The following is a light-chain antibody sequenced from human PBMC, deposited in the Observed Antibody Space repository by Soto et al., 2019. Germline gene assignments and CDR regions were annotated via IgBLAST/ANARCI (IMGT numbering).Light chain of an antibody. CDR1: SSDVGGYNY. Sequence: QSALTQPRSVSGSPGRSVTISCTGTSSDVGGYNYVSWYQQHPGKAPKLMIFDVSERPSGVPDRFSGSKSGNTASLIISGLQAEDEADYYCCSYAGNFIFVFGTGTKLTVL. CDR2: DVS. J-gene: IGLJ1*01. CDR3: CSYAGNFIFV. V-gene: IGLV2-11*01.